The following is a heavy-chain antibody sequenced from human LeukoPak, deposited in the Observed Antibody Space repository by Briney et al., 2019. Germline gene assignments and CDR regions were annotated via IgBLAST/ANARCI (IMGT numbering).Heavy chain of an antibody. CDR1: GGTFSSYA. D-gene: IGHD3-10*01. J-gene: IGHJ6*02. CDR2: IIPIFGTA. Sequence: SVKVSCKASGGTFSSYAISWVRQAPGQGLEWMGGIIPIFGTANYAQKFQGRVTITADESTNTAYMELSSLRSEDTAVYYCARQTYYYGSGSPQSLYYYYGMDVWGQGTTVTVSS. CDR3: ARQTYYYGSGSPQSLYYYYGMDV. V-gene: IGHV1-69*13.